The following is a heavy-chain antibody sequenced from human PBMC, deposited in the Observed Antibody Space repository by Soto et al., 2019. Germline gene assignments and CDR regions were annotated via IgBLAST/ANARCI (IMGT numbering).Heavy chain of an antibody. CDR1: GYTFTGYY. V-gene: IGHV1-2*02. CDR3: ARDRPFLRGGLAWGMDA. D-gene: IGHD7-27*01. J-gene: IGHJ6*02. CDR2: INPNSGDT. Sequence: GASVKVSCKASGYTFTGYYVHWVRQAPGQGLEWMGWINPNSGDTYLAQRFQGRVTMNRDTSTSTAYLELNRLRSDDTAMYYCARDRPFLRGGLAWGMDAWGQGTTVTVSS.